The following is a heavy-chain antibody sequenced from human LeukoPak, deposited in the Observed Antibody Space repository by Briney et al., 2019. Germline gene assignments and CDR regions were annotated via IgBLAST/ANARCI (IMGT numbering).Heavy chain of an antibody. CDR3: ARAPGLRGNYYGSGSHSLGFDY. D-gene: IGHD3-10*01. CDR2: ISYDGSNK. Sequence: GGSLRLSCAASGFTFSSYVMHWVRQAPGKGLEWVAVISYDGSNKYYADSVKGRFTISRDNSKNTLYLQMNSLRAEDTAVYYCARAPGLRGNYYGSGSHSLGFDYWGQGTLVTVSS. V-gene: IGHV3-30*04. CDR1: GFTFSSYV. J-gene: IGHJ4*02.